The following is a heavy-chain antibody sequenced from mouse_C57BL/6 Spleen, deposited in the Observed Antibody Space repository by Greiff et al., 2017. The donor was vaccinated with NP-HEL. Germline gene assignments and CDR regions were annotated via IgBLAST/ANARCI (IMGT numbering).Heavy chain of an antibody. J-gene: IGHJ1*03. D-gene: IGHD1-1*01. CDR3: ARGPPYLENFDV. CDR1: GFTFSSYT. V-gene: IGHV5-9*01. Sequence: EVKLVESGGGLVKPGGSLKLSCAASGFTFSSYTMSWVRQTPEKRLEWVATISGGGGNTYYPDSVKGRFTISRDNAKNTLYLQMSSLRSEDTALYYCARGPPYLENFDVWGTGTTVTVSS. CDR2: ISGGGGNT.